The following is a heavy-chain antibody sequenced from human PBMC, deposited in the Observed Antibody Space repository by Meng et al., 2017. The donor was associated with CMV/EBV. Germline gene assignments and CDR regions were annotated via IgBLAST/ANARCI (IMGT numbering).Heavy chain of an antibody. V-gene: IGHV4-61*02. Sequence: QVKLHEPGPGLVKPSQTLSLTCTVSGGSISSGSYYWSWIRQPAGKGLEWIGRIYTSGSTNYNPSLKSRVTISVDTSKNQFSLKLSSVTAADTAVYYCARGLITMVRGVPFDYWGQGTLVTVSS. J-gene: IGHJ4*02. D-gene: IGHD3-10*01. CDR2: IYTSGST. CDR1: GGSISSGSYY. CDR3: ARGLITMVRGVPFDY.